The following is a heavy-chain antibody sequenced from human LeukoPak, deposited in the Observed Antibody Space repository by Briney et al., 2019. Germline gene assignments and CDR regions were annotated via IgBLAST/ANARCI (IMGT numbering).Heavy chain of an antibody. CDR2: INPNSGGT. CDR1: GYTFTGYY. CDR3: ARNLWFGESSHAFDM. J-gene: IGHJ3*02. Sequence: ASVKVSCKASGYTFTGYYMHWVRQAPGQGLEWMGWINPNSGGTNYAQKFQGRVTMARDTSISTAYMELSRLRSDDTAVYYCARNLWFGESSHAFDMWGQGTMVTVSS. D-gene: IGHD3-10*01. V-gene: IGHV1-2*02.